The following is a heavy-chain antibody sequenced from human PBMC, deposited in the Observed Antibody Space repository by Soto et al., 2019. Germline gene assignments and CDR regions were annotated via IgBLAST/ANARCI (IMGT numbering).Heavy chain of an antibody. D-gene: IGHD5-18*01. CDR2: IYYSGST. CDR3: AREWAAMVTPLDYYYYYGMDV. Sequence: QVQLQESGPGLVKPSQTLSLTCTVSGGSISSGGYYWSWIRQHPGKGLEWIGYIYYSGSTYYNPSLKSRVTISVDTSKNQFSLKLSSVTAADTVVYYCAREWAAMVTPLDYYYYYGMDVWGQGTTVTVSS. J-gene: IGHJ6*02. CDR1: GGSISSGGYY. V-gene: IGHV4-31*03.